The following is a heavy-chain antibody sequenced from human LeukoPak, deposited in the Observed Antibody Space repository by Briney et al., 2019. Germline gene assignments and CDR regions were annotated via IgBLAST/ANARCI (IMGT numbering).Heavy chain of an antibody. CDR1: GGTFSSYA. J-gene: IGHJ6*02. Sequence: SVKVSCKASGGTFSSYAISWVRQAPGQGLEWMGGIIPIFGTANYAQKFQGRVTITADESTSTAYMELSSLRSEDTAVYYCARSSNGTTCYYYYYGMDVWGQGTTVTVSS. V-gene: IGHV1-69*01. CDR3: ARSSNGTTCYYYYYGMDV. D-gene: IGHD1-1*01. CDR2: IIPIFGTA.